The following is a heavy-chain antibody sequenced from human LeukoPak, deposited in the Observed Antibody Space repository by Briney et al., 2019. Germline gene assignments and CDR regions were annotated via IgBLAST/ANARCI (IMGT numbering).Heavy chain of an antibody. Sequence: ASVKVSSKPSVYTFTVHNIHWVRQTPGLRLEWMGWIDPNSADTNYAQNCQGRVTMTRDTSITTAYMGLSSLRSDDTAVYYCARGALTAAVDHWGQGTLVTVSS. J-gene: IGHJ5*02. V-gene: IGHV1-2*02. CDR2: IDPNSADT. D-gene: IGHD6-13*01. CDR3: ARGALTAAVDH. CDR1: VYTFTVHN.